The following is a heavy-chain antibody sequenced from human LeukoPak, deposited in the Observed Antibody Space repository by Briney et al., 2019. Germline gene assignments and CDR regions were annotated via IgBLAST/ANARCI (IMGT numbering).Heavy chain of an antibody. J-gene: IGHJ2*01. V-gene: IGHV3-23*01. D-gene: IGHD4-17*01. Sequence: GGSLRLSCAASGFTFSSYAMNWVRQAPGKGLEWVSTISGSGGSTYYADSVKGRFTISRDNSKNTLYLQMNSLRAEDTAVYYCAKVEDYYGDYWYFDLWGRGTLVTVSS. CDR3: AKVEDYYGDYWYFDL. CDR2: ISGSGGST. CDR1: GFTFSSYA.